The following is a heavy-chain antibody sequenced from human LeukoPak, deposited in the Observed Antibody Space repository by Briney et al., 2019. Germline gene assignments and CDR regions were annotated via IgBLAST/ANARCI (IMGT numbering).Heavy chain of an antibody. V-gene: IGHV3-48*04. CDR3: ARGYTKFCNTASCHNPFDQ. J-gene: IGHJ4*02. Sequence: XSXFTFXXXXMNXXXXXPGXXXXXXSXXXSSSSTIYYADSGKGRFTISRDNARKSVNLQMDSLRAEDTAVYYCARGYTKFCNTASCHNPFDQWGQGTLVTVTS. CDR1: XFTFXXXX. D-gene: IGHD2-2*02. CDR2: XXSSSSTI.